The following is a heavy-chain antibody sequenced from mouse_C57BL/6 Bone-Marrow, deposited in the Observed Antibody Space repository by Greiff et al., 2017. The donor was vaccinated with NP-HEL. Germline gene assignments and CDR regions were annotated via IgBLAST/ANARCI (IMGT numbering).Heavy chain of an antibody. J-gene: IGHJ3*01. D-gene: IGHD2-2*01. CDR2: IDPNSGGT. CDR1: GYTFTSYW. CDR3: ARIYYGYDGFAY. V-gene: IGHV1-72*01. Sequence: QVQLKQPGAELVKPGASVKLSCKASGYTFTSYWMHWVKQRPGRGLEWIGRIDPNSGGTKYNEKFKSKATLTVDKPSSTAYMQLSSLTSEDSAVYYCARIYYGYDGFAYWGQGTLVTVSA.